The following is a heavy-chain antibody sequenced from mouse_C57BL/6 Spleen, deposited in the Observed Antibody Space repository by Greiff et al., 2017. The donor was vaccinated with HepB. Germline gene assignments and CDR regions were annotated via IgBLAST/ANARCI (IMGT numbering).Heavy chain of an antibody. J-gene: IGHJ1*03. D-gene: IGHD2-3*01. CDR3: ARRRDGYYVRYWYFDV. Sequence: EVQLQQSGPELVKPGASVKIPCKASGYTFTDYNMDWVKQSHGKSLEWIGDINPNNGGTIYNQKFKGKATLTVDKSSSTAYMELRSLTSEDTAVYYCARRRDGYYVRYWYFDVWGTGTTVTVSS. CDR2: INPNNGGT. V-gene: IGHV1-18*01. CDR1: GYTFTDYN.